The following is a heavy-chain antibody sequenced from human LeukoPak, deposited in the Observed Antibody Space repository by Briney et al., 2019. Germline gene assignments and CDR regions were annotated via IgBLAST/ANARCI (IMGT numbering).Heavy chain of an antibody. Sequence: SETLSLTCTVSGGSISSYYWSWIQQPPGKGLEWIGCIYYSGSTNYNPSLKSRVTISVDTSKNQFSLKLSSVPAADTAVYYFLLSVRPVYYGGTFDYWAEGTVVTVSS. CDR3: LLSVRPVYYGGTFDY. D-gene: IGHD3-10*01. CDR2: IYYSGST. V-gene: IGHV4-59*01. J-gene: IGHJ4*02. CDR1: GGSISSYY.